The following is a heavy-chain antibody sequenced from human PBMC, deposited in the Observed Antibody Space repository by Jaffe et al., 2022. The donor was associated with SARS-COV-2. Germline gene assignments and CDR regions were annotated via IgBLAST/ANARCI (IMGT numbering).Heavy chain of an antibody. J-gene: IGHJ4*02. V-gene: IGHV3-7*03. CDR2: IKQDGSEK. CDR1: GFTFSKHW. D-gene: IGHD1-7*01. CDR3: ARDVYNWNYKGMFDY. Sequence: EVQLVESGGGLVQPGGSLTLSCAASGFTFSKHWMSWVRQAPGRGLEWVANIKQDGSEKYYVDSVKGRFTISRDNAKNSLYLQMNSLRAEDTAVYYCARDVYNWNYKGMFDYWGQGTLVTVSS.